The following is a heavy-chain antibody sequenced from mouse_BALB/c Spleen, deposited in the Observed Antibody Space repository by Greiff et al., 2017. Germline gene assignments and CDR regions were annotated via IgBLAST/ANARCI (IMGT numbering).Heavy chain of an antibody. Sequence: EVKLMESGGGLVKPGGSLKLSCAASGFTFSSYAMSWVRQTPEKRLEWVASISSGGSTYYPDSVKGRFTISRDNARNILYLQMSRLRSEDTAMYYCARESPNYYGMDYWGQGTSVTVSS. J-gene: IGHJ4*01. CDR2: ISSGGST. CDR3: ARESPNYYGMDY. CDR1: GFTFSSYA. V-gene: IGHV5-6-5*01.